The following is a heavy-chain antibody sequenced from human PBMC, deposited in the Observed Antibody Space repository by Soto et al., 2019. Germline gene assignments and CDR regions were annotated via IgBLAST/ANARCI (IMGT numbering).Heavy chain of an antibody. CDR2: FDPEDGET. J-gene: IGHJ4*02. D-gene: IGHD6-19*01. CDR1: GYTLTELS. CDR3: ATPGSGLTQVDY. V-gene: IGHV1-24*01. Sequence: ASVKVSCKVSGYTLTELSMHWVRQAPGKGLEWMGGFDPEDGETIYAQKFQGRVTMTEDTSTDTAYMELSSLRSEDTAVYYCATPGSGLTQVDYWGQGTLVTVSS.